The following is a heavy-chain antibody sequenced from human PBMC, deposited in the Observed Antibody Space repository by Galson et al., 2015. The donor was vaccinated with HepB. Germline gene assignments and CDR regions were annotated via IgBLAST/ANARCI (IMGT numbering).Heavy chain of an antibody. J-gene: IGHJ5*02. CDR1: GFIFRHHA. CDR3: VKEGAWFGGDWFDP. D-gene: IGHD3-16*01. Sequence: SLRLSCAGSGFIFRHHAMAWIRQAPGKGLEWVSGINGRGSTTYYADAVKGRFSLSRDNSKNTVFLQMDNLKVDDTAIYYCVKEGAWFGGDWFDPWGQGTLVTVS. CDR2: INGRGSTT. V-gene: IGHV3-23*01.